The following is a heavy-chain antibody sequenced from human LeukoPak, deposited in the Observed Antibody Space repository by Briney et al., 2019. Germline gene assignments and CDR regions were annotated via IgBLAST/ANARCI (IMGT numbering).Heavy chain of an antibody. V-gene: IGHV3-30*03. J-gene: IGHJ4*02. CDR2: ISYDGSNK. Sequence: GRSLRLSCAASGFTFSSYGMHWVRQAPGKGLEWVAVISYDGSNKYYADSVKGRFTISRDNSKNTLYLQMNSLRAEDTAVYYCARDSADIVVVPAAVPFDYWGQGTLVTVSS. D-gene: IGHD2-2*01. CDR3: ARDSADIVVVPAAVPFDY. CDR1: GFTFSSYG.